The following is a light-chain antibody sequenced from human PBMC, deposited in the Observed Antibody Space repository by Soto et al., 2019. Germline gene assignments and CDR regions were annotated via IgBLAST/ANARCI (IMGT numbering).Light chain of an antibody. CDR2: DTS. CDR1: QSVSSS. Sequence: EIVLAQSPGTLSLSPGESATLSCRASQSVSSSFLAWYQQKAGQAPRLLIYDTSTRATGVPARFSGSRSGTEFTLTINSLQSEDFAVYYCQRYNNWPLTFGGGTKVESK. J-gene: IGKJ4*01. V-gene: IGKV3-15*01. CDR3: QRYNNWPLT.